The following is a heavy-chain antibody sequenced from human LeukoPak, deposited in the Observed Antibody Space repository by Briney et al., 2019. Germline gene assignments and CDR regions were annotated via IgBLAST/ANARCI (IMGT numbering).Heavy chain of an antibody. V-gene: IGHV4-34*01. CDR1: GGSFSRYF. Sequence: PETLSLTSAVYGGSFSRYFCSWVRQSPGKGREWIAEINHRGDTNYNPSVKSRVTISVDTSTSQFSLKVTSLTAADTAVYFCARGPTISDTGYFDGWGQGTLVTVSS. J-gene: IGHJ4*03. CDR3: ARGPTISDTGYFDG. D-gene: IGHD2-21*02. CDR2: INHRGDT.